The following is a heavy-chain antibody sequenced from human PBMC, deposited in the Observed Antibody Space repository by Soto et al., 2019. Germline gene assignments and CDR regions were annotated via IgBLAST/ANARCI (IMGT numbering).Heavy chain of an antibody. CDR3: ARHPLRDYYDSSRALFDY. Sequence: PSETLSLTCAVSGGSISSSNWWSWVRQPPGKGLEWIGEIYHSGSTNYNPSLKSRVTISVDKSKNQFSLKLSSVTAADTAVYYCARHPLRDYYDSSRALFDYSGQGTLGTV. D-gene: IGHD3-22*01. CDR1: GGSISSSNW. V-gene: IGHV4-4*02. CDR2: IYHSGST. J-gene: IGHJ4*02.